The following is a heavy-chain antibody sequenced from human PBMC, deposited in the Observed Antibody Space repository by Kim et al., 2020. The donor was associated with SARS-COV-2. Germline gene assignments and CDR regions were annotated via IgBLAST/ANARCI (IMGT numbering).Heavy chain of an antibody. V-gene: IGHV1-24*01. CDR1: GYTLTELS. CDR3: ATGLVN. J-gene: IGHJ4*02. D-gene: IGHD1-26*01. Sequence: ASVKVSCKVSGYTLTELSMHWVRQAPGKGLEWMGGFDPEDGETIYAQKFQGRVTMTADTSTDTAYMELSSLRSEDTAVYYCATGLVNWGQGTLVTVSS. CDR2: FDPEDGET.